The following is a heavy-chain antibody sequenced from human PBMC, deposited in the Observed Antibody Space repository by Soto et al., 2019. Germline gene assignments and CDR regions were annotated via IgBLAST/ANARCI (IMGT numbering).Heavy chain of an antibody. D-gene: IGHD3-3*02. Sequence: QVQLVESGGGVVQPGRSLRLSCAASGFTFSSYGMHWVRQAPGKGLEWVAVISYDGSNKYYADSVKGRFTISRDNSKNTLYLQMNSLRAEDTAVYYCAKDVLGKYYYYYYMDVWGKGITVTVSS. CDR1: GFTFSSYG. CDR2: ISYDGSNK. CDR3: AKDVLGKYYYYYYMDV. V-gene: IGHV3-30*18. J-gene: IGHJ6*03.